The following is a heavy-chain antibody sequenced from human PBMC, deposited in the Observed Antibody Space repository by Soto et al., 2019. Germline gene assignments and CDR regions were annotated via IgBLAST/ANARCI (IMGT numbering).Heavy chain of an antibody. V-gene: IGHV1-69*13. D-gene: IGHD3-10*01. CDR3: AAVELLWFGDIKNWFDP. CDR1: GATFSNYA. Sequence: SVKVSCKASGATFSNYAITWVRQAPGQGLEWLGRIIPICGTTDYAQKFQGRVTITADESTTTAHMELSSLRSEDTAVYYCAAVELLWFGDIKNWFDPWGQGTLVTVS. J-gene: IGHJ5*02. CDR2: IIPICGTT.